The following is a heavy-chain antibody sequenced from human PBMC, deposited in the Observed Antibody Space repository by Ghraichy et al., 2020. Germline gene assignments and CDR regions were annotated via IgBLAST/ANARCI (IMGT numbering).Heavy chain of an antibody. CDR3: ARVGIAAAGTRAFDI. Sequence: SETLSLTCTVSGGSISSYYWSWIRQPPGKGLEWIGYIYYSGSTNYNPSLKSRVTISVDTSKNQFSLKLSSVTAADTAVYYCARVGIAAAGTRAFDIWGQGTMVTVSS. CDR2: IYYSGST. J-gene: IGHJ3*02. D-gene: IGHD6-13*01. V-gene: IGHV4-59*01. CDR1: GGSISSYY.